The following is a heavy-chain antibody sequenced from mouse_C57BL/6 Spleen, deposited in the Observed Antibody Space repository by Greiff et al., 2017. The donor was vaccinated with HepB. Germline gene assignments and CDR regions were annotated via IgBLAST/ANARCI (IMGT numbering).Heavy chain of an antibody. Sequence: QVQLQQPGAELVRPGSSVKLSCKASGYTFTSYWMHWVKQRPIQGLEWIGNIDPSDSETHYNQKFKDKATLTVDKSSSTAYMQLSSLTSEDSAVYYCARSDGYYGVFDVWGTGTTVTVSS. J-gene: IGHJ1*03. CDR2: IDPSDSET. CDR3: ARSDGYYGVFDV. V-gene: IGHV1-52*01. D-gene: IGHD2-3*01. CDR1: GYTFTSYW.